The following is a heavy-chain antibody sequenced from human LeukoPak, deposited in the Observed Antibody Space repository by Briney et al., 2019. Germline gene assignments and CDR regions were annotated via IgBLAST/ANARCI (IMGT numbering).Heavy chain of an antibody. V-gene: IGHV3-30*02. CDR1: GFTFSSYG. CDR3: AKVEGYYYYMDV. CDR2: TRYDGSNK. Sequence: GGSLRLSCAASGFTFSSYGMHWVRQAPGKGLDWVAFTRYDGSNKYYADSVKGRFTISRDNSKNTLYLQMNSLRAEDTAVYYCAKVEGYYYYMDVWGKGTTVTVSS. J-gene: IGHJ6*03.